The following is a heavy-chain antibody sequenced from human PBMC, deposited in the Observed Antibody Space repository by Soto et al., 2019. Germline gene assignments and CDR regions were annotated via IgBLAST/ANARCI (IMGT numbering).Heavy chain of an antibody. V-gene: IGHV3-30*18. D-gene: IGHD1-20*01. CDR2: ISYDGSNK. J-gene: IGHJ4*02. CDR3: AKEFHSWNYFDY. CDR1: GFTFSSSG. Sequence: GGSLRLSCAASGFTFSSSGTHWVRQAPGKGLEWVAVISYDGSNKFYADSVKGRFTISRDNFRNTLYLQMNSLRAEDTAVYYCAKEFHSWNYFDYWGQGTLVTVSS.